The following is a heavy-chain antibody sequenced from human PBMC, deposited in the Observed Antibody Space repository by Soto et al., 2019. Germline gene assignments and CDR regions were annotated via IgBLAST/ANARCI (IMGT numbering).Heavy chain of an antibody. D-gene: IGHD3-10*01. CDR2: IIPIFGTA. CDR3: AREGAVDTFGVYYCGMDV. V-gene: IGHV1-69*12. CDR1: GGTFSSYA. J-gene: IGHJ6*02. Sequence: QVQLVQSGAEVKKPGSSVKVSCKASGGTFSSYAISWVRQAPGQGLEWMGGIIPIFGTANYAQKFQGRVTLSGDESTSTGYRGLGSLRSEDTAGYCCAREGAVDTFGVYYCGMDVWGQGTTVTVSS.